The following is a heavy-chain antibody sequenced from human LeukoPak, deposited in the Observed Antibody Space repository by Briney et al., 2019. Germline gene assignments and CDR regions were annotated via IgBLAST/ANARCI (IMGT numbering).Heavy chain of an antibody. J-gene: IGHJ4*02. CDR1: GYTFTSYG. D-gene: IGHD3-22*01. V-gene: IGHV1-18*01. CDR2: ISAYNGNT. CDR3: ARARGYYDSSGYCFDY. Sequence: ASVKVSCKASGYTFTSYGISWVRQAPGQGLEWMGWISAYNGNTNYAQKLQGRVTMTTGTSTSTAYMELRSLRSDDTVVYYCARARGYYDSSGYCFDYWGQGTLVTVSS.